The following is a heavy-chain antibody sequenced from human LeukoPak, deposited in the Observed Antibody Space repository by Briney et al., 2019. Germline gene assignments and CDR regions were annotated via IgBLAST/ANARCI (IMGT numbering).Heavy chain of an antibody. CDR2: IYYSGST. D-gene: IGHD4-17*01. V-gene: IGHV4-59*01. Sequence: KSSETLSLTCTVSGVSISSYYWSWLRQPPGKGLEWIGYIYYSGSTNYNPSLKSRVTISVDTSKNQFSLKLSSVTAADTAVYYCARDSYGFSDYYYGMDVWGQGTTVTVSS. J-gene: IGHJ6*02. CDR1: GVSISSYY. CDR3: ARDSYGFSDYYYGMDV.